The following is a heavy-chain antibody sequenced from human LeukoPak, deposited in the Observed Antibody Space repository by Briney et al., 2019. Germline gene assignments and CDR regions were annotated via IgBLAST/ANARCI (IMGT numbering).Heavy chain of an antibody. Sequence: ASVKVSCKASGYTFTGYYMHWVRQAPGQGLEWMGWINPNSGGTNYAQKFQGRVTITRNTSISTAYMELSSLRSEDTAVYYCARGHSSGYYYYYYMDVWGKGTTVTVSS. CDR3: ARGHSSGYYYYYYMDV. V-gene: IGHV1-2*02. CDR2: INPNSGGT. D-gene: IGHD3-22*01. J-gene: IGHJ6*03. CDR1: GYTFTGYY.